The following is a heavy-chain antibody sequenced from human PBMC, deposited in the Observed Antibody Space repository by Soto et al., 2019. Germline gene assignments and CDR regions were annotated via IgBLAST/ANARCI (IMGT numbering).Heavy chain of an antibody. CDR2: IKSKTDGGPP. J-gene: IGHJ4*01. Sequence: VGSRRLSCAASGFTFNNALINLVRQAPGKGREWVGRIKSKTDGGPPDYAAPVKGRFAISRDDSKNMVYLQMNSLKTEDTGIYYCTTDSYSSIIVVRFDYWGHGTLVTVSS. CDR1: GFTFNNAL. CDR3: TTDSYSSIIVVRFDY. V-gene: IGHV3-15*07. D-gene: IGHD3-22*01.